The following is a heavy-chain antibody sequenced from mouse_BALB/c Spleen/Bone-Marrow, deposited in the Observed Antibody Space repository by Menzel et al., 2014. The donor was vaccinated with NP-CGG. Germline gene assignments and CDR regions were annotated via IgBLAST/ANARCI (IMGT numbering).Heavy chain of an antibody. Sequence: EVQLQQSGGGLVQPGGSMKLSCVVSGFTFSNYWMNWVRQSPEKGLEWVAEIRLKSNNYATHYAESVKGRFTISRDDSKSSVYLQMNNLRPEDTGIYYCTRSLRLFDYWGQGTTLTVSS. CDR1: GFTFSNYW. V-gene: IGHV6-6*02. D-gene: IGHD1-1*01. CDR2: IRLKSNNYAT. J-gene: IGHJ2*01. CDR3: TRSLRLFDY.